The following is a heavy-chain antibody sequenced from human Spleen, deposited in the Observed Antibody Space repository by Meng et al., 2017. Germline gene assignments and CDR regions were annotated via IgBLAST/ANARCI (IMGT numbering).Heavy chain of an antibody. J-gene: IGHJ4*02. CDR1: GDSISTTTYY. Sequence: QVQVQEAVPGLVKPSEPLSLPCTVSGDSISTTTYYWGWIRQPPGQRLEWIGSMSSTGSIYYNPSLQSRVTLSVHTSKNQFSLKLSSVTAADTAMYFCVRVAAAGYFDFWGQGTLVTVSS. V-gene: IGHV4-39*07. D-gene: IGHD6-13*01. CDR2: MSSTGSI. CDR3: VRVAAAGYFDF.